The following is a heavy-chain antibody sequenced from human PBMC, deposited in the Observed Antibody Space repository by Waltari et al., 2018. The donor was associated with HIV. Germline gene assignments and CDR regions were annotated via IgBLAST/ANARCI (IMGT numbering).Heavy chain of an antibody. D-gene: IGHD1-20*01. CDR1: GSYISGYD. CDR2: ITHTGTR. J-gene: IGHJ6*02. V-gene: IGHV4-34*02. Sequence: QVHLQQWGAGLLKPSETLSLTCAVYGSYISGYDWTWVRQTPGKGLQWVGEITHTGTRKYNPSLMSRVTISVDTSKNQFSLKMTSMGAADAAIYYCARGTNWNGHHFYYGLDVWGQGTTVSVSS. CDR3: ARGTNWNGHHFYYGLDV.